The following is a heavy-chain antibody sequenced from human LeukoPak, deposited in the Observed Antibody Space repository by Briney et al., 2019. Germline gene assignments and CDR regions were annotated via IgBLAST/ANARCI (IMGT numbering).Heavy chain of an antibody. CDR2: IYYSGST. J-gene: IGHJ4*02. CDR1: GGSISSYY. CDR3: ARRLGSYFDY. D-gene: IGHD3-10*01. V-gene: IGHV4-59*08. Sequence: SETLSLTCTVSGGSISSYYWSWIRQPPGKGLEWIGYIYYSGSTNYNPSLKSRVTISVDTSKNQFSLKLSSVTAADTAVYYCARRLGSYFDYWGQGTLVTVSS.